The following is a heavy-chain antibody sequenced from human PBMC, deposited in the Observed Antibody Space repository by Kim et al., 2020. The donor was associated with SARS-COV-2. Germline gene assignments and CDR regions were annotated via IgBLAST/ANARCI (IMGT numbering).Heavy chain of an antibody. CDR1: GGSISSYY. D-gene: IGHD3-10*01. V-gene: IGHV4-59*13. CDR2: IYYSGST. Sequence: SETLSLTCTVSGGSISSYYWSWIRQPPGKGLEWIGYIYYSGSTNYNPSLKSRVTISVDTSKNQFSLKLSSVTAADTAVYYCASGGYGSGSLKGYYYYGMDVWGQGTTVTVSS. CDR3: ASGGYGSGSLKGYYYYGMDV. J-gene: IGHJ6*02.